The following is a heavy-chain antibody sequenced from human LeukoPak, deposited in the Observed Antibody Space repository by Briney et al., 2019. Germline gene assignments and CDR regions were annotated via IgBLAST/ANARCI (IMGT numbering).Heavy chain of an antibody. D-gene: IGHD1-26*01. Sequence: PSETLSLTCSVSGGSISSYYWSWTRQPPGKGLEWIGYVYYSGSISYNPSLRGRVTISIDTSKNQFSLKLNSVTAADTAVYYCAGGSAGVGSINYWGQGSLVTVSS. CDR1: GGSISSYY. V-gene: IGHV4-59*01. CDR3: AGGSAGVGSINY. CDR2: VYYSGSI. J-gene: IGHJ4*02.